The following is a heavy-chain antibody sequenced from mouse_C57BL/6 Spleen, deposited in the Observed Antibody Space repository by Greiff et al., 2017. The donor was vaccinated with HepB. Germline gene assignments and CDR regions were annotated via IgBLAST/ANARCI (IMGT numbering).Heavy chain of an antibody. CDR2: FHPYNDDT. V-gene: IGHV1-47*01. CDR1: GYTFTTYP. CDR3: ARGEAMVTTNYAMDY. Sequence: QVQLKQSGAELVKPGASVKMSCKASGYTFTTYPIEWMKQNHGKSLEWIGNFHPYNDDTKYNEKFKGKATLTVEKSSSKVYLELSRLTSDDSAVYYCARGEAMVTTNYAMDYWGQGTSVTVSS. J-gene: IGHJ4*01. D-gene: IGHD2-2*01.